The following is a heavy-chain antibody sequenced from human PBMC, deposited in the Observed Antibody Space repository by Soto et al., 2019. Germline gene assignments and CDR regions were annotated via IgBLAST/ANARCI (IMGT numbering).Heavy chain of an antibody. D-gene: IGHD6-6*01. Sequence: QVQLVESGGGVVQPGRSLRLSCAASGFTFSSYGMHWVRQAPGKGLEWVAVIWYDGSNKYYADSVKGRFTISRDNSKNTLYLQMNSLRAEDTAVYYCARVGPIAARPFFWYFDLWGRGTLVTVSS. V-gene: IGHV3-33*01. CDR1: GFTFSSYG. CDR3: ARVGPIAARPFFWYFDL. J-gene: IGHJ2*01. CDR2: IWYDGSNK.